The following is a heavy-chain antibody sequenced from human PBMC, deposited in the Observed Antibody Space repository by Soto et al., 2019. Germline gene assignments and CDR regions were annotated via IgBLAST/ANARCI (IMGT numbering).Heavy chain of an antibody. CDR1: GFTVSSNY. CDR3: ARDLYSSGWYPRF. V-gene: IGHV3-66*01. CDR2: IYSGGST. Sequence: LRLSCAASGFTVSSNYMSWVRQAPGKGLEWVSVIYSGGSTYYADSVKGRFTISRDNSKNTLYLQMNSLRAEDTAVYYCARDLYSSGWYPRFWGQGTLVTVSS. D-gene: IGHD6-19*01. J-gene: IGHJ4*02.